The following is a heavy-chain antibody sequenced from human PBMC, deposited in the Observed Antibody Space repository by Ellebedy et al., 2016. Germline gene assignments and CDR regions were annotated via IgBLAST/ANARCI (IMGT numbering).Heavy chain of an antibody. V-gene: IGHV3-30*04. CDR1: GFTFSSYA. D-gene: IGHD3-9*01. Sequence: GGSLRLSCAASGFTFSSYAMHWVRQAPGKGLEWVAVISYDGSNKYYAGSVRGRFTISRDNARNSLYLQMNSLRAEDTAVYYCARGCLRYFDWLLEMDVWGKGTTVTVSS. CDR2: ISYDGSNK. CDR3: ARGCLRYFDWLLEMDV. J-gene: IGHJ6*04.